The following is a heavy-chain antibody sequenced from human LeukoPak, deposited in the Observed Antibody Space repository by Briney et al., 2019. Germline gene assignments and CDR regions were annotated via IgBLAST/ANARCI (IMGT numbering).Heavy chain of an antibody. V-gene: IGHV1-69*04. D-gene: IGHD3-3*01. Sequence: GSSVKVSCKASGGTFSSYAISWVRQAPGQGLEWMGRIIPILGIANYAQKFQGRVTITADKSTSTAYVELSSLRSEDTAVYYCATFSTVDFWSGYYPLGFDYWGQGTLVTVSS. CDR3: ATFSTVDFWSGYYPLGFDY. CDR1: GGTFSSYA. J-gene: IGHJ4*02. CDR2: IIPILGIA.